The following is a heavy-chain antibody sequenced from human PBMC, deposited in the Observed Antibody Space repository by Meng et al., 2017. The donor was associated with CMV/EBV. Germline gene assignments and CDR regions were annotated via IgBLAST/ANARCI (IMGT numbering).Heavy chain of an antibody. CDR1: GFTFSSYA. Sequence: GESLKISCAASGFTFSSYAMSWVRQAPGKGLEWVSAISGSGGSTYYADSVKGRFTISRDNSKNTLYLQMNSLRAEDTAVYYCAKAFTRPTYYYDSSGHPDAFDIWGQGTMVPSPQ. J-gene: IGHJ3*02. V-gene: IGHV3-23*01. D-gene: IGHD3-22*01. CDR3: AKAFTRPTYYYDSSGHPDAFDI. CDR2: ISGSGGST.